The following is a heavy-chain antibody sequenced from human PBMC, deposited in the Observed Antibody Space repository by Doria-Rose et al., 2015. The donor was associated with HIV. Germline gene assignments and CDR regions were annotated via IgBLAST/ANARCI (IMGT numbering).Heavy chain of an antibody. CDR3: ARIKSSRWYHKYYFDF. Sequence: QITLKESGPVLVKPTETLTLTCTVSGVSLSSPGMGVSWIRQPPGKALEWLANIFSDDERSHRTSLKSRLTISRGTSKSQVFLTMTDMDPVDTATYYCARIKSSRWYHKYYFDFWGQGTLVIVS. CDR1: GVSLSSPGMG. J-gene: IGHJ4*02. CDR2: IFSDDER. D-gene: IGHD6-13*01. V-gene: IGHV2-26*01.